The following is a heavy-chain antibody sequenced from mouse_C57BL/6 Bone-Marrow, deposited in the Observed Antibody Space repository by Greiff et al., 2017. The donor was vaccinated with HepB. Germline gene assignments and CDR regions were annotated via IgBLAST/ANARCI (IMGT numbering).Heavy chain of an antibody. Sequence: QVQLQQSGAELVRPGASVKLSCKASGYTFTDYYINWVKQRPGQGLEWIARIYPGSGNTYYNEKFKGKATLTAEKSSSTAYMQLSSLTSEDYAVYFCARCGLYDYDENWFAYWGQGTLVTVSA. CDR2: IYPGSGNT. CDR3: ARCGLYDYDENWFAY. D-gene: IGHD2-4*01. J-gene: IGHJ3*01. CDR1: GYTFTDYY. V-gene: IGHV1-76*01.